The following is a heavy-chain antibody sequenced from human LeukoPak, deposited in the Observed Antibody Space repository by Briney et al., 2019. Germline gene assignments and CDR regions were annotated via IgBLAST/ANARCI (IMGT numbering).Heavy chain of an antibody. CDR1: GYTFTGHD. D-gene: IGHD1-20*01. CDR2: MHPNSGDT. Sequence: ASVTVSFKSSGYTFTGHDINWVRQAAGQGCEWMGWMHPNSGDTGYAHNLQGRITITRDSSTATVFMGLSSLRSEDTAMYYCARGRLNGNVDFWGQGTLVTVSS. J-gene: IGHJ4*02. V-gene: IGHV1-8*01. CDR3: ARGRLNGNVDF.